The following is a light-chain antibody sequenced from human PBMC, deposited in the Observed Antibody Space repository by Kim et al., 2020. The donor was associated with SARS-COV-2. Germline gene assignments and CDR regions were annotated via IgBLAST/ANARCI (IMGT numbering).Light chain of an antibody. CDR2: GKN. J-gene: IGLJ2*01. CDR3: KSRDSSGKVV. CDR1: SLRRYY. V-gene: IGLV3-19*01. Sequence: SSELTQDSAVSVALGQTVRITCQGDSLRRYYASWYQQKPGQAPVLVIYGKNNRPSGIPDRFSGSTSGNTASLTITGAQAEEEADYYCKSRDSSGKVVFGGGTKLTVL.